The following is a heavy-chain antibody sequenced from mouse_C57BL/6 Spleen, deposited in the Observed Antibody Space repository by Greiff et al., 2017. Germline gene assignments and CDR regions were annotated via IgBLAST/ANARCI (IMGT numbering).Heavy chain of an antibody. Sequence: DVMLVESGGGLVQPGGSLSLSCAASGFTFTDYYMSWVRQPPGKALEWLGFIRNKANGYTTEYSASVKGRFTISRDNSQSILYLQMNALRAEDSATYYCARYGSLYFDYWGQGTTLTVSS. CDR1: GFTFTDYY. CDR2: IRNKANGYTT. CDR3: ARYGSLYFDY. J-gene: IGHJ2*01. V-gene: IGHV7-3*01. D-gene: IGHD1-1*01.